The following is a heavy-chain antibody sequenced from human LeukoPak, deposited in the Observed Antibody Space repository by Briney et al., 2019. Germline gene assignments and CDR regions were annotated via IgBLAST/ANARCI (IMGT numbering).Heavy chain of an antibody. V-gene: IGHV3-7*01. Sequence: GGSLRLSCVASGFTFSSYWMNWVRQAPGKGLEWVANINQDGSEKHFVDSVKGRFTMSRDNAYNSLFLEMNRLRAEDTAVYYCARGWHYSASGGSGDSWGQGTLVTVSS. CDR1: GFTFSSYW. CDR2: INQDGSEK. J-gene: IGHJ4*02. D-gene: IGHD3-22*01. CDR3: ARGWHYSASGGSGDS.